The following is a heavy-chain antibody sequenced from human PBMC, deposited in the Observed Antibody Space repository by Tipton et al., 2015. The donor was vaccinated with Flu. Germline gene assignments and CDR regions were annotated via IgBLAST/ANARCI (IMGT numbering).Heavy chain of an antibody. J-gene: IGHJ4*02. CDR3: ARDPSLGMPEYFDS. V-gene: IGHV4-38-2*02. CDR1: GYSISSGYY. CDR2: VYHIGSP. Sequence: TLSLTCTVSGYSISSGYYWGWIRQPPGKGLEWIGSVYHIGSPYYNPSLKSRVTISVDPSKKQFSLQLTSVTAADTAVYYCARDPSLGMPEYFDSWGQGTPVTASS. D-gene: IGHD2-2*01.